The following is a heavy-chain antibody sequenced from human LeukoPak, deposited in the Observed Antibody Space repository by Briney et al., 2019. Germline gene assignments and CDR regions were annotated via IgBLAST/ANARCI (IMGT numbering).Heavy chain of an antibody. V-gene: IGHV4-38-2*02. J-gene: IGHJ5*02. CDR3: ARAENYDFWSGYSQYNWFDP. CDR1: GGSISSYY. CDR2: IYHSGST. D-gene: IGHD3-3*01. Sequence: PSETLSLTCTVSGGSISSYYWSWIRQPPGKGLEWIGSIYHSGSTYYNPSLKSRVTISVDTSKNQFSLKLSSVTAADTAVYYCARAENYDFWSGYSQYNWFDPWGQGTLVTVSS.